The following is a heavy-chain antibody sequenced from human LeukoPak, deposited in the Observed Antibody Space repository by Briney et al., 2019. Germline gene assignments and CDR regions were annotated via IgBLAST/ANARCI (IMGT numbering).Heavy chain of an antibody. CDR1: GFTFSSYS. CDR3: ASLSSSWYRG. D-gene: IGHD6-13*01. Sequence: GGSLRLSCAASGFTFSSYSMNWVLQAPGKGLEWVSSISSSSSYIYYADSVKGRFTISRDNAKNSLYLQMNSLRAEDTAVYYCASLSSSWYRGWGQGTLVTVSS. CDR2: ISSSSSYI. V-gene: IGHV3-21*01. J-gene: IGHJ4*02.